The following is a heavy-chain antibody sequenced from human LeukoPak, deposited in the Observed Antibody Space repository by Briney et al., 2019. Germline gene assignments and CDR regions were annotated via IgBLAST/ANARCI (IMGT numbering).Heavy chain of an antibody. CDR1: GYSISTSNW. CDR3: ARYDILTGLQGGFFDY. D-gene: IGHD3-9*01. V-gene: IGHV4-28*01. J-gene: IGHJ4*02. CDR2: IYYTGST. Sequence: SETLSLTCAVSGYSISTSNWWGWIRQSPGKGLEWIGYIYYTGSTYYDPSLKSRVTMSVDTSKNQFSLKLSSVTAVDTAVYYCARYDILTGLQGGFFDYWGQGTLVTVSS.